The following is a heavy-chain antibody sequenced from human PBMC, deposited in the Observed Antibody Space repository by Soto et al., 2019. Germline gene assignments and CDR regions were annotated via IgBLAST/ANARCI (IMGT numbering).Heavy chain of an antibody. CDR3: ARVPSGLKGGGVSWFDP. CDR2: ISAYNGNT. Sequence: QVQLVQSGAEVKKPGASVKVSCKASGYTFTSYGISWVRQAPGQGLEWMGWISAYNGNTNYAQKLQGRVTMTTDTATSTADMELRSLRSDDTAVYYCARVPSGLKGGGVSWFDPWGQGTLVTVSS. CDR1: GYTFTSYG. V-gene: IGHV1-18*01. D-gene: IGHD3-22*01. J-gene: IGHJ5*02.